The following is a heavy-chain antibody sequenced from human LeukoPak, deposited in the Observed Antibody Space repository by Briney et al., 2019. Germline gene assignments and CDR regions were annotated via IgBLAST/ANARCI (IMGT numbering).Heavy chain of an antibody. CDR2: ISGSGGST. D-gene: IGHD5-24*01. Sequence: PGGSLRLSCAASGFTFSSYGMSWVRQAPGKGLEWVSAISGSGGSTYYADSVKGRFTISRDNSKNTLYLQVNSLRVEDTAVYYCAKREPGRWYFDNWGQGTLVTVSS. CDR3: AKREPGRWYFDN. V-gene: IGHV3-23*01. J-gene: IGHJ4*02. CDR1: GFTFSSYG.